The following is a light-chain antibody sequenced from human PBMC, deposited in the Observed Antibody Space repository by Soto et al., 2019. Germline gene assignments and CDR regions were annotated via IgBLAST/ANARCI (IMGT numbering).Light chain of an antibody. CDR1: SRDVGRYNY. CDR3: SSYTKVNTLVV. V-gene: IGLV2-14*01. Sequence: QSALTQPASVSGSPGQSITISCSGTSRDVGRYNYVSWYQQHPGKAPRPMIYEVSNRPSGISNRFSGSKSGNTASLTISGLQAEDEADYFCSSYTKVNTLVVFGGGTKVTIL. J-gene: IGLJ2*01. CDR2: EVS.